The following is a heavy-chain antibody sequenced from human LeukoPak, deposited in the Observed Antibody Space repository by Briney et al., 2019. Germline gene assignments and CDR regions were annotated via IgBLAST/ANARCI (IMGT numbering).Heavy chain of an antibody. Sequence: SETLSLTCTVSGGSVSSGSYYWSWIRQAPGKGLEWIGYVYHGGATYYGPSLKSRATVSVDRSKNQFSLRLTSVTAADTAVYYCATCHDYGDKRTDYWGQGTLVTVSS. J-gene: IGHJ4*02. CDR2: VYHGGAT. V-gene: IGHV4-30-2*01. CDR1: GGSVSSGSYY. CDR3: ATCHDYGDKRTDY. D-gene: IGHD4/OR15-4a*01.